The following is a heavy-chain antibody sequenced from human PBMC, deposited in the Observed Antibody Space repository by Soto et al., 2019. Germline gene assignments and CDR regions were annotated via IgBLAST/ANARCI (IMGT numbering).Heavy chain of an antibody. CDR2: ISAYNGNT. CDR1: GYTFTSYC. Sequence: GASVKVSCKASGYTFTSYCISWVREAPGQGLEWMGWISAYNGNTNYAQKLQGRVTMTTDTSTSTAYMELRSLRSDDTAVYYCARDESYVSNWFDPWGQGTLVTVSS. D-gene: IGHD3-10*02. V-gene: IGHV1-18*01. J-gene: IGHJ5*02. CDR3: ARDESYVSNWFDP.